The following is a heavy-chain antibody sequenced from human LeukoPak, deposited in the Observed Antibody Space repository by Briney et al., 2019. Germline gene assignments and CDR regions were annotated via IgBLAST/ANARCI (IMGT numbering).Heavy chain of an antibody. CDR2: ISWNSGSI. V-gene: IGHV3-9*01. CDR3: ARETRLRWTDY. Sequence: GGSLRLSCAASGFTFDDYAMHWVRQAPGKGLEWVSGISWNSGSIGYADSVKGRLTIPRDNAKNSLYLQMNSLRAEDTAVYYCARETRLRWTDYWGQGTLVTVSS. J-gene: IGHJ4*02. D-gene: IGHD5-24*01. CDR1: GFTFDDYA.